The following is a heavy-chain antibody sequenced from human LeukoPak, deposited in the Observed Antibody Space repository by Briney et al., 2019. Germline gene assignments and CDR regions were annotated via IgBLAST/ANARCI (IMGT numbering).Heavy chain of an antibody. J-gene: IGHJ3*02. CDR3: AMEGFDI. CDR1: GITFSSYA. V-gene: IGHV3-23*01. CDR2: ISASGHIS. D-gene: IGHD3-3*01. Sequence: PGGSLRLPCAASGITFSSYATSWVRQAPGKGLEWVSIISASGHISNYAESVKGRFTISRDNSKNTLYLQMNSLRVEDTAIYYCAMEGFDIWGQGTMVTVSS.